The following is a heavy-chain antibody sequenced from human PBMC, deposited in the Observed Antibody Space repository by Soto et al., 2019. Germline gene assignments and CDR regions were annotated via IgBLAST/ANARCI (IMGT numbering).Heavy chain of an antibody. CDR1: GFTLSGVD. V-gene: IGHV3-30*18. CDR2: MSYDGRNQ. D-gene: IGHD6-6*01. CDR3: AKGGWYTSSSRSDC. J-gene: IGHJ4*02. Sequence: QVQLVESGGGVVRPGPSLRLSCSASGFTLSGVDMNWVRQAPGRGLEWVAVMSYDGRNQYYADSVKGRFTVSRDSSKSTLYLQMNSLRTEDAAVYYCAKGGWYTSSSRSDCWGQGTLVTVSS.